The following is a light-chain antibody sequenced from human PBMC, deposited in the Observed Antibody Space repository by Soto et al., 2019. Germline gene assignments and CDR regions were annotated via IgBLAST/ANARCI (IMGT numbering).Light chain of an antibody. CDR3: QQRSKWPIT. V-gene: IGKV3-11*01. Sequence: DIVLTQSPAPLSLSPGERATPSCRASQSVSTYLAWYQQKPGQAPRLFIYDASNRATGIPARFSGSGSGTDFTLTISSLEPEDVAVYYCQQRSKWPITFGQGTRLEIK. CDR2: DAS. CDR1: QSVSTY. J-gene: IGKJ5*01.